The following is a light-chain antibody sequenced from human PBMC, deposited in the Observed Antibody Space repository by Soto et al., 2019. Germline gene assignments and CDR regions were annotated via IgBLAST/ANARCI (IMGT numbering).Light chain of an antibody. CDR3: AAWDDSLNGVV. CDR1: SSNIGSYT. CDR2: SNN. J-gene: IGLJ2*01. V-gene: IGLV1-44*01. Sequence: QSVLTQPPSASGTPGQRVTISCSGSSSNIGSYTVNWYQQLPGTAPKLLIYSNNQRPSGVPDRFSGSKSGTSDSLAISGLQSEDEADYYCAAWDDSLNGVVFGGGTKLTVL.